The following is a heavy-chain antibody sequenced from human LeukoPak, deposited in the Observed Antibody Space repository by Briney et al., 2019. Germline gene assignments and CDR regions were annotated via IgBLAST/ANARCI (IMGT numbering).Heavy chain of an antibody. J-gene: IGHJ4*02. CDR2: ITGSGGDT. CDR1: GFTFSNYA. CDR3: AKWGDYDVLTGYYVSDY. D-gene: IGHD3-9*01. V-gene: IGHV3-23*01. Sequence: GASLRLSCAASGFTFSNYAMSWVRQAPGKGLEWVSAITGSGGDTYYADSVKGRFTISRDNSKNTVFLQMNSLRAEDTAVYYCAKWGDYDVLTGYYVSDYWGQGTLVTVSS.